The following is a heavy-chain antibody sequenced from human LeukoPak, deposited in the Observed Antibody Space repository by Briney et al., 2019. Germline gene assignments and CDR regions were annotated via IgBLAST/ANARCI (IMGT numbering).Heavy chain of an antibody. CDR1: GGSISSHY. D-gene: IGHD6-6*01. Sequence: SETLSLTCTVSGGSISSHYWSWIRQPPGKGLEWIGYIYYSGSTNYNPSLKSRVTISVDTSKNQFSLKLSSVTAADTAVYYCAGLKVAAPGVGWFDPWGQGTLVTVSS. V-gene: IGHV4-59*11. CDR3: AGLKVAAPGVGWFDP. J-gene: IGHJ5*02. CDR2: IYYSGST.